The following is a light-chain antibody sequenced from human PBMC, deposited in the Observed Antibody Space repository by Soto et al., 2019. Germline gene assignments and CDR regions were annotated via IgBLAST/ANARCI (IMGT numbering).Light chain of an antibody. CDR3: HQYGSSPYT. V-gene: IGKV3-20*01. CDR1: QSVSSSY. Sequence: EIVLTQSPGTLSLSPGERATLSCRASQSVSSSYLAWYQQKPGQAPRLLIYVASSRATGIPDRFSGSGSGTDFTLTISRLETEDFAVDYCHQYGSSPYTFGQGTKLEIK. J-gene: IGKJ2*01. CDR2: VAS.